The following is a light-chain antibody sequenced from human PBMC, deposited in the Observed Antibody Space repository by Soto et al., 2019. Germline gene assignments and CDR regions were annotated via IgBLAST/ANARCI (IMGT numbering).Light chain of an antibody. CDR2: DTT. J-gene: IGLJ2*01. Sequence: QAVVTQEPSLTVSPGGTVTLTCGSSTGAVTSGHYPYWFQQKPGQAPRTLIYDTTNKHSWTPARFSGSLLGGKAALTLSGAQPEGEAEYYCLVSYDGGDLVFGGGTQLTVL. V-gene: IGLV7-46*01. CDR3: LVSYDGGDLV. CDR1: TGAVTSGHY.